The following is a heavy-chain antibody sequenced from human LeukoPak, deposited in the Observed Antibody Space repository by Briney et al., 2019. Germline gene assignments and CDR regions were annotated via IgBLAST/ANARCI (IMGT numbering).Heavy chain of an antibody. J-gene: IGHJ4*02. Sequence: ASVKVSCKASGYTFTGYYMHWVRQAPGQGLEWMGWINPNSGGTNYAQKFQGRVTMTRDTSISTAYMELSKLRSDDTAVYYCARATQGYYYGSGSEGAFDYWGQGTLVTVSS. V-gene: IGHV1-2*02. D-gene: IGHD3-10*01. CDR2: INPNSGGT. CDR3: ARATQGYYYGSGSEGAFDY. CDR1: GYTFTGYY.